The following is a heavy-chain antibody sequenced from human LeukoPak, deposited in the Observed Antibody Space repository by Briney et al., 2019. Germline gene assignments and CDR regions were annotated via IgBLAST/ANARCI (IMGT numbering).Heavy chain of an antibody. Sequence: GGSLTLTWAASGFAFSVYAMSWLRQPPGEGLEWVSTINANSGTTSYAASVRGRFTISRDNSKNTLYLQLNTLRADDTATYYCAKPISGGLAVTADWFPPWGQGTLVVVSS. V-gene: IGHV3-23*01. CDR1: GFAFSVYA. D-gene: IGHD6-19*01. J-gene: IGHJ5*01. CDR3: AKPISGGLAVTADWFPP. CDR2: INANSGTT.